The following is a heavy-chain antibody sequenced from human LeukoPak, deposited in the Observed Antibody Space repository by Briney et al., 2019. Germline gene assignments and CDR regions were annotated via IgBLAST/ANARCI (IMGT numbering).Heavy chain of an antibody. CDR2: IFYSGST. CDR3: ARQMNTVTADY. Sequence: SETLSLTCTVSGGSISSSSYFWGWIRQPPGKGLEWIGSIFYSGSTYYNPSLNSRVTISIDTSKNQFSLRLSSVTAADTAVYYCARQMNTVTADYWGQGTLVAVSS. J-gene: IGHJ4*02. D-gene: IGHD4-17*01. V-gene: IGHV4-39*01. CDR1: GGSISSSSYF.